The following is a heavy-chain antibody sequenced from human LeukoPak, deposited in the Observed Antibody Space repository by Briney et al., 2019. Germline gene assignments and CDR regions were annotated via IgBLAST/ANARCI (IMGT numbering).Heavy chain of an antibody. J-gene: IGHJ4*02. CDR3: ARGQGTVTTH. V-gene: IGHV4-34*01. CDR2: INHSGST. Sequence: SETLSLTCAVYGGSFSGYYWSWIRQPPGKGLEWIGEINHSGSTHYNPSLKSRVTISLDTSKNQFSLKLSSVTAADTAVYYCARGQGTVTTHWGQGTLVTVSS. CDR1: GGSFSGYY. D-gene: IGHD4-17*01.